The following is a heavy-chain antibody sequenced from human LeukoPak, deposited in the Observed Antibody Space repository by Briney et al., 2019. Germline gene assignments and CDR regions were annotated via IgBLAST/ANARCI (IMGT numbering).Heavy chain of an antibody. CDR3: AKHSGSYFHYYFGH. V-gene: IGHV3-23*01. Sequence: GSLRLSCGVSGFTFSSYGMSWVRQAPGKGLEWVSVISGSAHNTDYADSVKGRFTISRDNSGNTMYLQMNSLRVEDTAVYYCAKHSGSYFHYYFGHWGRGTLVTVSS. D-gene: IGHD1-26*01. J-gene: IGHJ4*02. CDR2: ISGSAHNT. CDR1: GFTFSSYG.